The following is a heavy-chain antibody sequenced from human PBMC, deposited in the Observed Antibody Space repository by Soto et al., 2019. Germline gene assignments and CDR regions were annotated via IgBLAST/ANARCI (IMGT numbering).Heavy chain of an antibody. D-gene: IGHD3-22*01. CDR2: IYYSGST. CDR1: GGSISSGDYY. CDR3: ARDRWYYDCSGYRCLYDY. Sequence: SETLSLTCTVSGGSISSGDYYWSWIRQPPGKGLEWIGYIYYSGSTYYNPSLKSRVTISVDKSKNQFSLKLSSVTAADTAVYYCARDRWYYDCSGYRCLYDYWGRGTLVTVSS. V-gene: IGHV4-30-4*01. J-gene: IGHJ4*02.